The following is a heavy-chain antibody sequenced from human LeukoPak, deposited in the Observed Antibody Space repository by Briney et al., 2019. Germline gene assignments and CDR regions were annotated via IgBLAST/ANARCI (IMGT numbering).Heavy chain of an antibody. D-gene: IGHD3-10*01. J-gene: IGHJ3*02. CDR3: ARDQNGSGGAFDI. V-gene: IGHV3-66*01. CDR2: IYSGGST. CDR1: GFTVSSNY. Sequence: GGSLRLSSAASGFTVSSNYMSWVRQAPGKGLEWVSVIYSGGSTYYADSVKGRFTISRDNSKNTLYLQMNSLRAEDTAVCYCARDQNGSGGAFDIWGQGTMVTVSS.